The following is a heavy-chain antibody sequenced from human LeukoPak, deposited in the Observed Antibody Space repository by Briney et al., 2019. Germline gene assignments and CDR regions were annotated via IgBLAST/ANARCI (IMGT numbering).Heavy chain of an antibody. V-gene: IGHV3-33*01. J-gene: IGHJ4*02. CDR2: IWYDGSNK. CDR1: GFTFSTYG. D-gene: IGHD1-26*01. Sequence: GGSLRLSCAASGFTFSTYGMHWVRRAPGKGLEWVGIIWYDGSNKYYADSVKGRFTISRDISKNTLHLQMNSLRADDTAVYYCAREESGSLDFWGQGTLVTVSS. CDR3: AREESGSLDF.